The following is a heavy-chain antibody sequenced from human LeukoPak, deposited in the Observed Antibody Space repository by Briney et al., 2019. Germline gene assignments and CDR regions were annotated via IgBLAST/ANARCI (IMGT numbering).Heavy chain of an antibody. CDR2: IKQDGGAK. CDR3: ARGEYSGSLCDY. CDR1: GFTFTNFW. V-gene: IGHV3-7*03. J-gene: IGHJ4*02. Sequence: PGGSLRLSCAASGFTFTNFWMNWLRQAPGKGLEWVANIKQDGGAKSYVDSVKGRFTISRDNSKNTLYLQMNSLRAEDTAVYYCARGEYSGSLCDYWGQGTLVTVSS. D-gene: IGHD1-26*01.